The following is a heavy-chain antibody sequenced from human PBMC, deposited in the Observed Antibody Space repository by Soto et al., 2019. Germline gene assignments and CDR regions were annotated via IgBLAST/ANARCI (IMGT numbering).Heavy chain of an antibody. J-gene: IGHJ1*01. CDR2: IYHSGST. Sequence: PSETLSLTCAVSGYSISSGYYWGWIRQPPGKGLEWIGTIYHSGSTFHNPSLKSRATISVDTSKNQFSLKLRSVTAADTAVYYCAVGYCRSTTCSREYFQHWGQGTLVTVSS. CDR1: GYSISSGYY. CDR3: AVGYCRSTTCSREYFQH. D-gene: IGHD2-2*01. V-gene: IGHV4-38-2*01.